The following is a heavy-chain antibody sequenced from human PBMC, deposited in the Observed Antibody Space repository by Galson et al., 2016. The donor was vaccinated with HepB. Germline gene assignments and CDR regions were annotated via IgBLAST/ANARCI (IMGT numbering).Heavy chain of an antibody. CDR2: IYYSGST. V-gene: IGHV4-59*01. CDR3: ARVQGASWSRYNWFDP. D-gene: IGHD6-13*01. CDR1: GGSLSGYY. J-gene: IGHJ5*02. Sequence: ETLSLTRTVSGGSLSGYYWSWIRQPPGKGLQWIGNIYYSGSTNYNVPLQSRVTISVDTSKNQFSLRLSSVTAADTAVYYCARVQGASWSRYNWFDPWGQGTLVTVSS.